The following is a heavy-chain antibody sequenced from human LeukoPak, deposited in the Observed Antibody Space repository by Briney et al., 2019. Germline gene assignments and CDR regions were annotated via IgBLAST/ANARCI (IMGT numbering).Heavy chain of an antibody. CDR3: ARVSHYDGSGYYYAHPYFDY. J-gene: IGHJ4*02. CDR1: GYTFTSYD. D-gene: IGHD3-22*01. V-gene: IGHV1-8*01. Sequence: ASVKVSCKASGYTFTSYDINWVRQATGQGLEWMGWMNPNSGNTGYAQKFQGRVTMTRNTSISTAYMELSSLRSEDTAVYYCARVSHYDGSGYYYAHPYFDYWGQGTLVTVSS. CDR2: MNPNSGNT.